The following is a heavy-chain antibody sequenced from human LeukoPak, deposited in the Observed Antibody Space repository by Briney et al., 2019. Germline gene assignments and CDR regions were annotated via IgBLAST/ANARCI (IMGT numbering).Heavy chain of an antibody. V-gene: IGHV3-66*01. J-gene: IGHJ4*02. CDR1: GFTFSSYW. CDR3: ARAVGYGVDY. Sequence: PGGSLRLSCAASGFTFSSYWMSWVRQAPGKGLEWVSVIYSGGSTYYADSVKGRFTISRDNSKNTLYLQMNSLRAEDTAVYYCARAVGYGVDYWGQGTLVTVSS. D-gene: IGHD5-12*01. CDR2: IYSGGST.